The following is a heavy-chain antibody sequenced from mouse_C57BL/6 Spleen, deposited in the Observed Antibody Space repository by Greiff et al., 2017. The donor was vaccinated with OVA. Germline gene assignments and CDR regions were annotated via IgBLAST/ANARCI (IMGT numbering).Heavy chain of an antibody. CDR3: ARVGWLLRYFDV. Sequence: VQLQQPGAELVRPGSSVKLSCKASGYTFTSYWMDWVKQRPGQGLEWIGNIYPSDSETHYNQKFKDKATLTVDKSSSTAYMQLSSLTSEDSAVYYCARVGWLLRYFDVWGTGTTVTVSS. D-gene: IGHD2-3*01. CDR2: IYPSDSET. CDR1: GYTFTSYW. V-gene: IGHV1-61*01. J-gene: IGHJ1*03.